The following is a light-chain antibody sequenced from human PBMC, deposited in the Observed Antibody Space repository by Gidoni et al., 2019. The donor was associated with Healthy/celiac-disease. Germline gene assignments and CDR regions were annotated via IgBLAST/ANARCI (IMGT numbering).Light chain of an antibody. V-gene: IGKV3-15*01. CDR2: GAS. CDR1: QSVSSN. J-gene: IGKJ4*01. Sequence: EIVITHSPATLSVSPRQRATLSCRASQSVSSNLAWYQQNPGQAPRLLIYGASTRATGIPARFSGSGSGTEVTLTISSMQSEDFAVYYCQQYNNWTPLTFGEGTKVEIK. CDR3: QQYNNWTPLT.